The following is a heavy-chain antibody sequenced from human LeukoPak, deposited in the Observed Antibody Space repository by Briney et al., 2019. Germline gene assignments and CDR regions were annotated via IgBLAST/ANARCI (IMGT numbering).Heavy chain of an antibody. J-gene: IGHJ4*02. CDR1: GGTFSSYA. V-gene: IGHV1-69*04. CDR2: IIPILGIA. D-gene: IGHD6-19*01. Sequence: SVKVPCKASGGTFSSYAISWVRQAPGQGLEWMGRIIPILGIANYAQKFQGRVTITADKSTSTAYMELSSLRSEDTAVYYCARGLQWLVPVYFDYWGQGTLVTVSS. CDR3: ARGLQWLVPVYFDY.